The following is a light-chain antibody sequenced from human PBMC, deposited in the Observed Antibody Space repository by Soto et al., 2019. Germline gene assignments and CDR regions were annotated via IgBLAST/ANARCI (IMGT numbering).Light chain of an antibody. V-gene: IGKV3-15*01. CDR1: QSVSSN. CDR3: QQYNNWPYT. J-gene: IGKJ2*01. CDR2: GAS. Sequence: EIVMPQSPATLSVSQGERATLSCSASQSVSSNLAWYQQTPGQDPRLLIYGASTMATGIPARFSGSGSVTEFTLTISGLQSEDCAVYYCQQYNNWPYTFGQGTKLEIK.